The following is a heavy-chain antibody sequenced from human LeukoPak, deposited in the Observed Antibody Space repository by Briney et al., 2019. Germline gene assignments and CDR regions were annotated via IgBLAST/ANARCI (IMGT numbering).Heavy chain of an antibody. J-gene: IGHJ4*02. Sequence: ASVKVSCKASGYTFTSYGISWVRQAPGQGLEWMGWISAYNGNTNYAQKLQGRVTMTTDTSTSTAYMELRSLRSDDTAVYYCAVAWWNDGSFDYWGRGTLVTVSS. CDR3: AVAWWNDGSFDY. CDR1: GYTFTSYG. CDR2: ISAYNGNT. D-gene: IGHD1-1*01. V-gene: IGHV1-18*01.